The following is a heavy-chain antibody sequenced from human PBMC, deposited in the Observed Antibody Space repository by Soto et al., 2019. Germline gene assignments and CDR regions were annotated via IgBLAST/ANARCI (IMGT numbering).Heavy chain of an antibody. Sequence: SETLSLTCAVYGGSFSGYYWGWIRQPPGKGLEWIGEINHSGSTNYNQTLKSRVTISVDTSKNQFYLKLRAVTAADTAVYYCARRPTYYYDSSGSKAYYYGMDVWGQGTTVTVSS. CDR2: INHSGST. V-gene: IGHV4-34*01. D-gene: IGHD3-22*01. J-gene: IGHJ6*02. CDR1: GGSFSGYY. CDR3: ARRPTYYYDSSGSKAYYYGMDV.